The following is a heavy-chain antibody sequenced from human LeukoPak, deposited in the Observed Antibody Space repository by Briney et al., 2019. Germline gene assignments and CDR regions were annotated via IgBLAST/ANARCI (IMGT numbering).Heavy chain of an antibody. D-gene: IGHD6-13*01. CDR3: ARGQGIAAA. Sequence: SETLSLTCTVSGGSINSYYWSWVRQPPGKGLEWIGYIYYSGSTNYNPSLKSRVTMSVDTSKNQFSLKLTSVTAADTAVYYCARGQGIAAAWGQGTLVTVSS. J-gene: IGHJ5*02. V-gene: IGHV4-59*01. CDR2: IYYSGST. CDR1: GGSINSYY.